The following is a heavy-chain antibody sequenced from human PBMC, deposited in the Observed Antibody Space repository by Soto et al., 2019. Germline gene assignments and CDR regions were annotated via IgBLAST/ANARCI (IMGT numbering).Heavy chain of an antibody. CDR3: ATSGFCSSTSCYRTSIGYYYYGMDV. CDR1: GYTLTELS. V-gene: IGHV1-24*01. Sequence: GASVKVSCKVSGYTLTELSMHWVRQAPGKGLEWMGGFDPEDGETIYAQKIQGRVTMTEDTSTDTAYMELSSLRSEDTAVYYCATSGFCSSTSCYRTSIGYYYYGMDVWGQGTTVTVSS. J-gene: IGHJ6*02. CDR2: FDPEDGET. D-gene: IGHD2-2*01.